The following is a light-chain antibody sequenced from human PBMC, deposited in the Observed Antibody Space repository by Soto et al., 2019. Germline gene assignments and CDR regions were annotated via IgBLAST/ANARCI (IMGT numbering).Light chain of an antibody. CDR1: QSVNNN. CDR3: HQYNNGALS. Sequence: EIVMTPSPATLSVSPGKIATLSCTGSQSVNNNLAWCQQKPRQAPRLLCYGAYGRATGIPDRCSGSGCGTEFTINISDIPSEYFAVYYCHQYNNGALSCGGGTKMVIK. V-gene: IGKV3-15*01. CDR2: GAY. J-gene: IGKJ4*01.